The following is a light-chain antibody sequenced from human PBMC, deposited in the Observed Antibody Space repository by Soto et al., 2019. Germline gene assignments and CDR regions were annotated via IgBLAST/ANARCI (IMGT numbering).Light chain of an antibody. CDR1: SSDVGSYNL. CDR3: YSYAGENLYV. Sequence: QSALTQPASVSASPGQSITIPCTGTSSDVGSYNLVSWFQQHPGKVPKLLIYEGTKRPSGLSDRFSGSKSGTTASLTISGLQAEDEANYYCYSYAGENLYVFGNGTKLTVL. V-gene: IGLV2-23*01. CDR2: EGT. J-gene: IGLJ1*01.